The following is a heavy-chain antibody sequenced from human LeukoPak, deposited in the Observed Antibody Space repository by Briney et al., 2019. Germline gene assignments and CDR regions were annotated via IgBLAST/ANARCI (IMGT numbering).Heavy chain of an antibody. CDR3: VRNFSSGYSFDS. CDR1: GATFSSDE. D-gene: IGHD3-22*01. V-gene: IGHV3-48*03. Sequence: GGSLSLSCAASGATFSSDEMNWVRQAPGKGLEWVSYIGGSGSIIYYADSVKGRFTISRDNARRSLYLQMNSLRVEDTATYYCVRNFSSGYSFDSWGQGTLVTVSS. CDR2: IGGSGSII. J-gene: IGHJ4*02.